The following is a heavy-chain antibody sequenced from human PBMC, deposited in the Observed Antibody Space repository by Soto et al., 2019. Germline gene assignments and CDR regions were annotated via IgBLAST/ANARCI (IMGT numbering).Heavy chain of an antibody. J-gene: IGHJ4*02. CDR3: ARGGGEITMIVVADY. CDR1: GYTFNTYG. CDR2: IYPYNSNT. D-gene: IGHD3-22*01. Sequence: QVQLVQSGAEVKKPGASVKVSCKASGYTFNTYGITWVRQAPGQGLEWMGWIYPYNSNTNYAQNLQGRVTMTTDTSXXTAYMELRSLRSDDTAVYYCARGGGEITMIVVADYWGQGTLVTVSS. V-gene: IGHV1-18*01.